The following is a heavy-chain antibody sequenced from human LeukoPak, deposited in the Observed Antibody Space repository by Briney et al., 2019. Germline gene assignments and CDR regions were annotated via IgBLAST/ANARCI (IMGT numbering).Heavy chain of an antibody. V-gene: IGHV1-2*02. CDR2: INPNSGGT. Sequence: ASVKVSCKASGYTFTSYYMHWVRQAPGQGLEWMGWINPNSGGTNYAQKFQGRVTMTRDTSISTACMELSRLRSDDTAVYYCARGGGLRYFDWSSPYYFDYWGQGTLVTVSS. CDR1: GYTFTSYY. D-gene: IGHD3-9*01. CDR3: ARGGGLRYFDWSSPYYFDY. J-gene: IGHJ4*02.